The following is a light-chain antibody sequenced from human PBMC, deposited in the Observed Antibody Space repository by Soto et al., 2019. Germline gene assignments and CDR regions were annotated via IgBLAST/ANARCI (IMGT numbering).Light chain of an antibody. CDR1: SGDVGDNY. J-gene: IGLJ1*01. CDR3: SAYAGSNPFV. Sequence: QSVLAQPPSASGSPGQSVTISCTGTSGDVGDNYVSWYQQHLGKAPKLIIYEVTLRPSGVPDRFSGSKSGNTASLTVSGLQADDDAYYYCSAYAGSNPFVFGTGTKVTVL. CDR2: EVT. V-gene: IGLV2-8*01.